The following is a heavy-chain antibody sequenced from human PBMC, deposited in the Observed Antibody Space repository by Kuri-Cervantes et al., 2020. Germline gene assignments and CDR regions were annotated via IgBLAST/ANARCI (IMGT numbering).Heavy chain of an antibody. CDR3: ARMPHE. V-gene: IGHV2-70*04. CDR1: GFSLTTNGMR. J-gene: IGHJ4*02. CDR2: IDWDDDK. Sequence: SGPTLVKPTQTLTLICTFSGFSLTTNGMRVSWIRQPPGKALEWLARIDWDDDKFYRTSLKTRLAISKDTSKNQVVLTMTNMDPVDTATYYCARMPHEWGQGILVTVSS.